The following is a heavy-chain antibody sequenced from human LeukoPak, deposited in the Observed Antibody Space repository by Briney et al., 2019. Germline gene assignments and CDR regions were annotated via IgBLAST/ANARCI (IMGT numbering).Heavy chain of an antibody. J-gene: IGHJ5*02. CDR2: ISANNGNT. D-gene: IGHD1-7*01. CDR1: AYTFTSYG. Sequence: ASVKVSCKASAYTFTSYGISWVRQAPGQGLEWMGWISANNGNTKYAQKLQGRVTMTTDTSTSTAYMELRSLRSDDTAVYYCTRARHHWDYESEDWFDPWGQGTLVTVSS. CDR3: TRARHHWDYESEDWFDP. V-gene: IGHV1-18*01.